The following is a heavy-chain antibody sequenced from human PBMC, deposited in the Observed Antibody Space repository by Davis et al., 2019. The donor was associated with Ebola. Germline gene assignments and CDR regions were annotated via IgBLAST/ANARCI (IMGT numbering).Heavy chain of an antibody. V-gene: IGHV3-30*18. CDR3: AKEQCTNGVCSFVTYFDY. CDR2: ISYDGSNK. Sequence: GESLKISCAASGFTFSSYGMHWVRQAPGKGLEWVAVISYDGSNKYYADSVKGRFTISRDNSKNTLYLQMNSLRAEDTAVYYCAKEQCTNGVCSFVTYFDYWGQGTLVTVSS. D-gene: IGHD2-8*01. CDR1: GFTFSSYG. J-gene: IGHJ4*02.